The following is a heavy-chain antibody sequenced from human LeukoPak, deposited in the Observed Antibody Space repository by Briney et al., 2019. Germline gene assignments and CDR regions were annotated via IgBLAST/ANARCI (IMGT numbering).Heavy chain of an antibody. D-gene: IGHD5-12*01. CDR2: IYTSGST. CDR3: ARVLVATIFDY. V-gene: IGHV4-4*07. CDR1: GGAISSYY. Sequence: SETLSLTCSVSGGAISSYYWSWIRRPAGKGLEWIGRIYTSGSTNYNPSLKSRVTMSVDTSKNQFSLKLNSVTAADTAVYYCARVLVATIFDYWGQGTLVTVSS. J-gene: IGHJ4*02.